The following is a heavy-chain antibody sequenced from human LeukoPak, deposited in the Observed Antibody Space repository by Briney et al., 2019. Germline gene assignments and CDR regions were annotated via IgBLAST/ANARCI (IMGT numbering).Heavy chain of an antibody. CDR1: GFTVNNNY. Sequence: GGSLRLPCAASGFTVNNNYMSWVRQVSGKGLEWVSIIYGDGSTYYADSLKGRFTISRDNSQNTLYLQMNSLRAEDTAVYYCTKGLWAGVSAARDWGQGALVTVSS. J-gene: IGHJ4*02. V-gene: IGHV3-53*01. CDR2: IYGDGST. CDR3: TKGLWAGVSAARD. D-gene: IGHD2-8*01.